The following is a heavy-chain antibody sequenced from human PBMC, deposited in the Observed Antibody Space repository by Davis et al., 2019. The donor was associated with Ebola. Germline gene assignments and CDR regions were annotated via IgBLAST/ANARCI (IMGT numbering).Heavy chain of an antibody. CDR2: ISAYNGNT. D-gene: IGHD6-19*01. Sequence: ASVKVSCKASGYTFTSYGISWVRQAPGQGLEWMGWISAYNGNTNYAQKLQGRVTMTTDTSTSTAYMELRSLRSDDTAVYYCARLGGSGLPVDDAFDIWGQGTMVTVSS. CDR1: GYTFTSYG. V-gene: IGHV1-18*01. CDR3: ARLGGSGLPVDDAFDI. J-gene: IGHJ3*02.